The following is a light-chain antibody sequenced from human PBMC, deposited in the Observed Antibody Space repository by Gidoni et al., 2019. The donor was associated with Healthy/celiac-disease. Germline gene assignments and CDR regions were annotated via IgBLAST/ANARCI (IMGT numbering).Light chain of an antibody. CDR2: WSS. J-gene: IGKJ5*01. CDR1: QRVLYSSNNKNY. V-gene: IGKV4-1*01. CDR3: QQYYSTQIT. Sequence: IVMTQSPDSLAVSLGERATINCKSSQRVLYSSNNKNYLAWYQQKPGQPPKLLISWSSTRESVVPDRFSGSGSGTDFTLTISSLQAEDVTVYYCQQYYSTQITFGQGTRLEIK.